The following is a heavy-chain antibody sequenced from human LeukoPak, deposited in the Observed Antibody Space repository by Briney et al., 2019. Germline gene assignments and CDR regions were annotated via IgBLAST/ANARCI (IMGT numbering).Heavy chain of an antibody. CDR2: INHSRST. CDR1: GGSFSGYY. CDR3: ARGRGRYEW. V-gene: IGHV4-34*01. D-gene: IGHD3-10*01. Sequence: SETLSLTCAVYGGSFSGYYWSWIRQPPGKGLEWIGEINHSRSTNYNPSLKSRVTISVDTSKNQFSLKLSSVTAADTAVYYCARGRGRYEWWGQGTLVTVSS. J-gene: IGHJ4*02.